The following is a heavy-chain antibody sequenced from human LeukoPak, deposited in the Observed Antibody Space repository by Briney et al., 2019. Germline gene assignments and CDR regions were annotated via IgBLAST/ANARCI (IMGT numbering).Heavy chain of an antibody. J-gene: IGHJ3*02. Sequence: SVKVSCKASGGTFSSYAISWVRQAPGQGLEWMGGIIPIFGTANYAQKFQGRVTITADESTSTAYMELSSLRSEDTAVYYCARAFQAYYYDSSGYYDAFDIWGQGTMVTVSS. CDR1: GGTFSSYA. D-gene: IGHD3-22*01. CDR3: ARAFQAYYYDSSGYYDAFDI. CDR2: IIPIFGTA. V-gene: IGHV1-69*13.